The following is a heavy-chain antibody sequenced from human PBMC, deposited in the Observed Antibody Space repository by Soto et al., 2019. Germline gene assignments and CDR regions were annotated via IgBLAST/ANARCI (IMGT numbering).Heavy chain of an antibody. Sequence: GGSLRLSCAASGFTVSSNYMSWVRQAPGKGLEWVSVIYSGGSTYYADSVKGRFTISRDNSKNTLYLQMNSLRAEDTAVYYCARDRGWPGEVYYYYGMDVWGQGTTVTVSS. V-gene: IGHV3-53*01. CDR3: ARDRGWPGEVYYYYGMDV. J-gene: IGHJ6*02. CDR2: IYSGGST. CDR1: GFTVSSNY. D-gene: IGHD6-19*01.